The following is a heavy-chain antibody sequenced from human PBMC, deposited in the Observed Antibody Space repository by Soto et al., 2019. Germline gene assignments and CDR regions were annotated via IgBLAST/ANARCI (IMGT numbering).Heavy chain of an antibody. Sequence: SETLSLTCTVSGGSIYNYYWSWIRQPAGKGLEWIGRIYPSGGTNFNPSLKSRVTMSVDTSNKKFPLKLSSVTAADTAVYRCARGAAAGADYGMDVWGQGTTVTVSS. CDR3: ARGAAAGADYGMDV. J-gene: IGHJ6*02. V-gene: IGHV4-4*07. D-gene: IGHD6-13*01. CDR1: GGSIYNYY. CDR2: IYPSGGT.